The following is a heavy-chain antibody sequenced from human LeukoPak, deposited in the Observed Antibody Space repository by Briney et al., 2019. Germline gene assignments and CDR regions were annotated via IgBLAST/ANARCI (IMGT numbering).Heavy chain of an antibody. CDR1: GGSFSGYY. Sequence: SETLSLTCAVYGGSFSGYYWSWIRQPPGKGLEWIGEINHSGSTNYNPSLKSRVTISVDTSKNQFSLKLSSVTAADTAVYYCARPRTTMVRGVRRTHFFDYWGQGTLVTVSS. CDR2: INHSGST. J-gene: IGHJ4*02. V-gene: IGHV4-34*01. D-gene: IGHD3-10*01. CDR3: ARPRTTMVRGVRRTHFFDY.